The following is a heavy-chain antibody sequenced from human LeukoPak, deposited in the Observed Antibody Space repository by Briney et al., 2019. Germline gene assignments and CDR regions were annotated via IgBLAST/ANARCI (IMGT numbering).Heavy chain of an antibody. CDR1: GFTFSSYW. J-gene: IGHJ6*02. V-gene: IGHV3-7*03. CDR2: IKQGGSEK. D-gene: IGHD6-19*01. CDR3: ARDFVAGTIYYYYYYGMDV. Sequence: PGGSLRLSCAASGFTFSSYWMSWVRQAPGKGLEWVANIKQGGSEKYYVDSVKGRFTISRDNAKNSLYLQMNSLRAEDTAVYYCARDFVAGTIYYYYYYGMDVWGQGTTVTVSS.